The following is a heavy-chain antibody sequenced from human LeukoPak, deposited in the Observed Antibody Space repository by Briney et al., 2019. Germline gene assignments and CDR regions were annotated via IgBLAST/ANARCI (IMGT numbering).Heavy chain of an antibody. J-gene: IGHJ4*02. Sequence: SETLSLTCTVFGGSISSSSHYWGWIRQPPGKGLEWLGEINHSGSTNYNPSLKSRVTISLDTSKNHFSLKLSSVTAADTAVYYCARGLVTHVGLWNYWGQGSLVTVSS. CDR2: INHSGST. D-gene: IGHD3-3*01. CDR1: GGSISSSSHY. V-gene: IGHV4-39*02. CDR3: ARGLVTHVGLWNY.